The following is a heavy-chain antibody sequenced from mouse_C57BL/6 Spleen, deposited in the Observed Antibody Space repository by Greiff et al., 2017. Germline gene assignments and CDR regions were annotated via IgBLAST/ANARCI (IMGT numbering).Heavy chain of an antibody. CDR2: IYPSDSET. CDR3: AAYYGSSPAWFAY. D-gene: IGHD1-1*01. CDR1: GYTFTSYW. J-gene: IGHJ3*01. V-gene: IGHV1-61*01. Sequence: QVQLQQPGAELVRPGSSVKLSCKASGYTFTSYWMDWVKQRPGQGLEWIGNIYPSDSETHYNQKFKDKATLTVDKSSSTAYMQLSSLTSEDSAVYYCAAYYGSSPAWFAYWGQGTLVTVSA.